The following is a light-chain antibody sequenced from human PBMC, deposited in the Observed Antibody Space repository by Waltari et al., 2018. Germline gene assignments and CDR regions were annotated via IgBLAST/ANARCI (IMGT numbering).Light chain of an antibody. CDR1: QSVSNK. Sequence: EVVVTQSPASLSVSPGARVTLSCRASQSVSNKLAWYQQKPGQAPRLLIYNAFSRAPGIPDRCSATGSTTESTLTISSLQPEDFASYLCQQYDNWPPTTSGQGTRVKIK. V-gene: IGKV3-15*01. J-gene: IGKJ1*01. CDR3: QQYDNWPPTT. CDR2: NAF.